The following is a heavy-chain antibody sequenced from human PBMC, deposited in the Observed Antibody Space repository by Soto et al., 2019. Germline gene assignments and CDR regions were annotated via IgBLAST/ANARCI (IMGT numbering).Heavy chain of an antibody. Sequence: GGSLRLSCAVSGFTFSSHAMSWVRQAPGKGLECVSSITGSGDSTYYADSVKGRFTISRDKSKSTLYLQMNSLRAEDTAVYYCAKELQFIGWLSAQTFDYWGQGTQVTVSS. CDR3: AKELQFIGWLSAQTFDY. CDR1: GFTFSSHA. V-gene: IGHV3-23*01. CDR2: ITGSGDST. J-gene: IGHJ4*02. D-gene: IGHD3-9*01.